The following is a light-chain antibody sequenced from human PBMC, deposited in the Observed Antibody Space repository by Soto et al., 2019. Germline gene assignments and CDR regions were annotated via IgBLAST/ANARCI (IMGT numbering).Light chain of an antibody. CDR2: GAS. V-gene: IGKV3-15*01. J-gene: IGKJ1*01. CDR1: QSVSSN. Sequence: EILMTQSSGAPSVXXGXXXXXXXGASQSVSSNLAWYQQKPGQAPRLLIYGASPRATGIPARFSGSGSGTVFTLTISSLQSEDFGVYYCQQYNKWPWTFGQGTKVDI. CDR3: QQYNKWPWT.